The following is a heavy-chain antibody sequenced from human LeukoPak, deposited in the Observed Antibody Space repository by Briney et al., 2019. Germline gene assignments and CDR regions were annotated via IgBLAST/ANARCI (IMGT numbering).Heavy chain of an antibody. Sequence: SETLSLTCAVYGGSFSGYYWSWIRQPPGKGLEWIGEINHSGSTNYNPSLKSRVTISVDTSKNQFSLKLSSVTAADTAVYYCAKGAATTRRSYYYDSSGYYDYWGQGTLVTVSS. V-gene: IGHV4-34*01. CDR2: INHSGST. CDR1: GGSFSGYY. CDR3: AKGAATTRRSYYYDSSGYYDY. J-gene: IGHJ4*02. D-gene: IGHD3-22*01.